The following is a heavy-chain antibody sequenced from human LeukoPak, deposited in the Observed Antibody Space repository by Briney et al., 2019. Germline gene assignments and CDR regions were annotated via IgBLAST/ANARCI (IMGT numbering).Heavy chain of an antibody. CDR2: ISHSGST. Sequence: SETLSLTCAVYGESSSGCYWSWIRQTPGKGLEWIGEISHSGSTYYNSSLKSRVSMSVETSNNQSSLKLSSVTAADTAVYYCARLRFGSSGYYPFEFWGQGTLVTVSS. J-gene: IGHJ4*02. CDR3: ARLRFGSSGYYPFEF. D-gene: IGHD3-22*01. CDR1: GESSSGCY. V-gene: IGHV4-34*01.